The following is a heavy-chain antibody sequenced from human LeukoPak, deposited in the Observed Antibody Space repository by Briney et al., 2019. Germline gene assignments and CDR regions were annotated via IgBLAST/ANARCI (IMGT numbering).Heavy chain of an antibody. CDR2: IYPGDSDT. D-gene: IGHD6-13*01. Sequence: GETLKISCKASGYSFTSYWIGWGRQMPGKGLELMGVIYPGDSDTRYSPSFQGQVTISADKSISTAYLQWSSLKASDTAMYYCATTGPEYSSSWYLHFWGQGTLVTVSS. V-gene: IGHV5-51*01. J-gene: IGHJ4*02. CDR3: ATTGPEYSSSWYLHF. CDR1: GYSFTSYW.